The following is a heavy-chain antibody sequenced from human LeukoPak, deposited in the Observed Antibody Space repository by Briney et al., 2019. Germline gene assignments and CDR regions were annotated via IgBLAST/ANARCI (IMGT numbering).Heavy chain of an antibody. D-gene: IGHD6-19*01. V-gene: IGHV1-8*01. CDR1: GYTFTSYD. CDR3: VRGRSRGFIAVAGTPRYGMDV. J-gene: IGHJ6*02. Sequence: GASVKVSCKASGYTFTSYDINWVRQATGQGLEWMGWMNPNSGNTGYAQKFQGRVTMTRNTSISTAYMELSSLRSEDTAVYYCVRGRSRGFIAVAGTPRYGMDVWGQGTTVTVSS. CDR2: MNPNSGNT.